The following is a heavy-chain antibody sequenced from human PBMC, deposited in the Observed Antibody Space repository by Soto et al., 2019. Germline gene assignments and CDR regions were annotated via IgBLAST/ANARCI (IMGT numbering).Heavy chain of an antibody. D-gene: IGHD6-13*01. V-gene: IGHV3-7*05. Sequence: EVQLEESGGDLVQPGGSLRLSCAASGFTLSAYWMTWVRQAPGKGLEWVANINRDGSKKSYLYSERGRFTISRANVGNSLYLKMDSLRADDTALYYCARDVSPGSSSLYLDACDIWGQGTMVTVSS. CDR2: INRDGSKK. CDR1: GFTLSAYW. J-gene: IGHJ3*02. CDR3: ARDVSPGSSSLYLDACDI.